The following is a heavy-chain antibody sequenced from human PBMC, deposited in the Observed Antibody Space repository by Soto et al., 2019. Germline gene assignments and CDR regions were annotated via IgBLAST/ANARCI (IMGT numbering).Heavy chain of an antibody. J-gene: IGHJ4*02. CDR3: ARGRVGRRGLMVYTKEFDS. D-gene: IGHD2-8*01. CDR1: GYTFTSYA. Sequence: QVQLVQSGAEVKKPGASVKDSCKASGYTFTSYAMHWVRQAPGQRLEWMGWINAGNGNTKYSQNFQGRVTITSDTSASTGYMEPGSLRSEDTAVYYCARGRVGRRGLMVYTKEFDSWGQGTLVTVSS. V-gene: IGHV1-3*01. CDR2: INAGNGNT.